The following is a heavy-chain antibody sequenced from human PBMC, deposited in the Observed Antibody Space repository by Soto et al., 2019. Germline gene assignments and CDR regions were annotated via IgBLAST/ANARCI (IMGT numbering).Heavy chain of an antibody. CDR2: ISTSSTTI. V-gene: IGHV3-48*01. CDR3: ARVITISRGYHFYMDV. J-gene: IGHJ6*03. CDR1: GFSFSSYS. D-gene: IGHD3-3*01. Sequence: GGSLRLSCAASGFSFSSYSMNWVRQAPGKGLEWVSYISTSSTTIYYADSVQGRFAISRDNAKNSLYLQMNSLRAEDTAVYYCARVITISRGYHFYMDVWGKGTTVTVSS.